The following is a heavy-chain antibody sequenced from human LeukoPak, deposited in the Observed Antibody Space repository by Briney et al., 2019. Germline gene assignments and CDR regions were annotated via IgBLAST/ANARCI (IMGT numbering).Heavy chain of an antibody. D-gene: IGHD6-6*01. V-gene: IGHV3-23*01. J-gene: IGHJ4*02. CDR3: AKDRFGGYSSSFFDY. CDR2: ISGSGGST. CDR1: GFTFSSYA. Sequence: GGSLRLSCSTSGFTFSSYAISWVRQAPGKGLEWVAAISGSGGSTYYADSVKGRFTISRDNSKNTLYLQMNSLRAEDTAVYYCAKDRFGGYSSSFFDYWGQGTLVTVSS.